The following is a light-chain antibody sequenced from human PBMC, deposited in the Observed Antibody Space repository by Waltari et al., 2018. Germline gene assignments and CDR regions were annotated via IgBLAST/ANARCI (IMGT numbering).Light chain of an antibody. CDR1: QDIRRD. CDR3: LQHNSYPLT. CDR2: TAS. Sequence: DIQMTQSPSSLSASVGDRVTLTCRASQDIRRDLAWYQQKPGKAPKRLIYTASILQSGIPSRFSGSGSGTEFSLTITSLQPEDFATYYCLQHNSYPLTFGGGTKVEI. J-gene: IGKJ4*01. V-gene: IGKV1-17*01.